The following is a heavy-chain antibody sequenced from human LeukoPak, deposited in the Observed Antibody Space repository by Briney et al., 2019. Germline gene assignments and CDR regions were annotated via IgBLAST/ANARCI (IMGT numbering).Heavy chain of an antibody. CDR3: AKDLSPIVVVPAASNY. J-gene: IGHJ4*02. D-gene: IGHD2-2*01. V-gene: IGHV3-30*02. Sequence: PGGSLRLSCAASGFTVSSYGMHWVRQAPGKGLEWVAFIRYDGNNKYYADSVKGRFTISRDNSKNTLYLQMNSLRAEDTAVYYCAKDLSPIVVVPAASNYWGQGTLVTVSS. CDR2: IRYDGNNK. CDR1: GFTVSSYG.